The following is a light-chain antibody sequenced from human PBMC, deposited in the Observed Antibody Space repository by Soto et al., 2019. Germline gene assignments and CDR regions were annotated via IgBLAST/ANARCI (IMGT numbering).Light chain of an antibody. J-gene: IGKJ4*01. Sequence: EIVLTQSPGTLSLSPGERVTLSCRASQSVRSGYLAWYQQKPGQAPRLLIYGASSRANGIPDRFSGSGSGTDFTLTISRLEPEDCALYYCQQYGTSPLTFGGGAKVEIK. CDR1: QSVRSGY. V-gene: IGKV3-20*01. CDR2: GAS. CDR3: QQYGTSPLT.